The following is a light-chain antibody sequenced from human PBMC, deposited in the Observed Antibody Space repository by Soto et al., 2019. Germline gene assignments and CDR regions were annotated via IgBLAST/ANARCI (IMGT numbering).Light chain of an antibody. J-gene: IGKJ1*01. CDR3: QQYSTYWT. V-gene: IGKV1-5*01. CDR2: EAT. CDR1: QSISTW. Sequence: DIQMTQSPSTLSASVGDRVTITCRASQSISTWLAWYQQKPGKAPKLLIFEATTLETGVSSSFSGSGSGTDFTLTITSLQPDDLATYYGQQYSTYWTFGQGTKVEVK.